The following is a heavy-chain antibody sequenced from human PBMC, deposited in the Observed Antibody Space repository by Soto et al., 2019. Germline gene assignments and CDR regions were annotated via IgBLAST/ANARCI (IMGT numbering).Heavy chain of an antibody. V-gene: IGHV3-7*05. CDR2: VKLDASEK. D-gene: IGHD2-15*01. Sequence: LVESGGGLVQPGGSLRLSCEASGFTFSNHWMIWVRQAPGKGLEWVANVKLDASEKYYVDSVKGRFTISRDNAKSALYLQMNSLRAEDTAVYYCARAIATPRRRGDFYHYLGMDVWGQGTTVTVSS. CDR1: GFTFSNHW. J-gene: IGHJ6*02. CDR3: ARAIATPRRRGDFYHYLGMDV.